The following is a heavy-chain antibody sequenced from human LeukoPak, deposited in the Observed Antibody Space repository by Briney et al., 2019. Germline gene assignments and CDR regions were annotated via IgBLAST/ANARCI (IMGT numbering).Heavy chain of an antibody. CDR1: GFTFSSYS. V-gene: IGHV3-21*01. CDR3: AREGGIAYYDSSGYSYFDY. D-gene: IGHD3-22*01. CDR2: ISSSSSYI. J-gene: IGHJ4*02. Sequence: GGSLRLSCAASGFTFSSYSMNWVRQAPGKGLEWVSSISSSSSYIYYADSVKGRFTISRDNAKNSLYLQMNSLRAEDTAVYYCAREGGIAYYDSSGYSYFDYWGQGTLVTVPS.